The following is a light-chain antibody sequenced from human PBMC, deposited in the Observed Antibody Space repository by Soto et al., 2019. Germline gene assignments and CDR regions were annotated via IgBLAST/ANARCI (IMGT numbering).Light chain of an antibody. J-gene: IGKJ1*01. CDR2: DAS. Sequence: EIVLTQSPATLSLSPGERATLSCRAIQSVRRYLAWYQQTPGQAPRLXIYDASNRETGIPATFSGSGAGTECTRPISSLQSEDVEVDYCQQYNKWTRTFGQGTKVDIK. CDR3: QQYNKWTRT. V-gene: IGKV3-11*01. CDR1: QSVRRY.